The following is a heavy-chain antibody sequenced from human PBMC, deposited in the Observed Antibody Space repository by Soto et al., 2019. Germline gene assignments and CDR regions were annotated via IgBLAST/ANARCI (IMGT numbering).Heavy chain of an antibody. CDR1: GGTFSNYA. Sequence: QVQLVQSGAEVKKPGSSVKVSCKASGGTFSNYAISWVRQAPGQGLEWMGGIIPLFDTTNYLQKFQGRVTITADECTSTAYMELSSRTSHDAAIYYCARGWDHYYGRDVWGQGTTVTVSS. CDR3: ARGWDHYYGRDV. J-gene: IGHJ6*02. D-gene: IGHD1-26*01. CDR2: IIPLFDTT. V-gene: IGHV1-69*01.